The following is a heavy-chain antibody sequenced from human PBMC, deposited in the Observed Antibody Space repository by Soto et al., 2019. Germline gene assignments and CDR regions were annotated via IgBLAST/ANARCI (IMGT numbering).Heavy chain of an antibody. Sequence: QLQLQESGPGLVKSSETLSLTCTVSVGSISSSYYYWGWIRQPPGKGREWIGSISYNGNTYWNQSLRSRVSMAVDTSNNQFSLKLASVTAADTAMYYCVGRKREEDCSAGSCYFTLWGQGTQLIVSS. CDR3: VGRKREEDCSAGSCYFTL. CDR1: VGSISSSYYY. J-gene: IGHJ4*02. V-gene: IGHV4-39*01. CDR2: ISYNGNT. D-gene: IGHD2-15*01.